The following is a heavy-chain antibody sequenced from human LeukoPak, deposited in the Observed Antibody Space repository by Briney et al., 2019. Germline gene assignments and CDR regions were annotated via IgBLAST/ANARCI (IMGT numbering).Heavy chain of an antibody. V-gene: IGHV3-74*01. CDR3: ARADFQKCSGGSCYQSTNWFDP. CDR1: GFTFSSYW. CDR2: INSDGSST. Sequence: PGGSLRLSCAASGFTFSSYWMHWVRQAPGKGLVWVSRINSDGSSTSYADSVKGRFTISRDNAKNTLYLQMNSLRAEDTAVYYCARADFQKCSGGSCYQSTNWFDPWGQGTLVTVSS. D-gene: IGHD2-15*01. J-gene: IGHJ5*02.